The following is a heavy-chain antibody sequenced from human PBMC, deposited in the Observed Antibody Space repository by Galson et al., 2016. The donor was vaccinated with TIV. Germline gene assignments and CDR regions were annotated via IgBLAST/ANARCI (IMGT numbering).Heavy chain of an antibody. CDR3: ARDFSPYYYGSGSYSGPYNYFDS. CDR1: NGSVSSGLFY. CDR2: IFYSGRT. D-gene: IGHD3-10*01. Sequence: ETLSLTCAVSNGSVSSGLFYWSWIRQPPGKGLEWIGYIFYSGRTNYNPSLKSRVTISVDTSMNGFSLDLSSVTAADTAVYYCARDFSPYYYGSGSYSGPYNYFDSWGQGTLVTVSS. V-gene: IGHV4-61*01. J-gene: IGHJ5*01.